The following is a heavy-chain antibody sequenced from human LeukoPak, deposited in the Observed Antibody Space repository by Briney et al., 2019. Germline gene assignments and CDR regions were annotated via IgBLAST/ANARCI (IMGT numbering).Heavy chain of an antibody. D-gene: IGHD2-15*01. Sequence: GGSLRLSCAASGFTFSSYAMSWVRQAPGKGLEWVSAIGGSGGSTYYADSVKGRFTISRDNSKNTLYLQMNSLRAEDTAVYYCAKDLVVAATGNYFDYWGQGTLVTVSS. J-gene: IGHJ4*02. CDR2: IGGSGGST. CDR3: AKDLVVAATGNYFDY. CDR1: GFTFSSYA. V-gene: IGHV3-23*01.